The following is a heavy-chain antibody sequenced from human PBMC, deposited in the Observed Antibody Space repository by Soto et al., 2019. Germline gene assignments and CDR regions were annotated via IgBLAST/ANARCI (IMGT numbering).Heavy chain of an antibody. V-gene: IGHV4-59*01. CDR2: IYYSGST. J-gene: IGHJ4*02. CDR3: ARGPEGIHDY. Sequence: SETLSLTCTVSGGSISSYYWSWIRQPPGKGLEWIGYIYYSGSTNYNPSLKSRVTISVDTSKKHFSLKLSSATAADTTVYYCARGPEGIHDYWGQGILVTVSS. CDR1: GGSISSYY.